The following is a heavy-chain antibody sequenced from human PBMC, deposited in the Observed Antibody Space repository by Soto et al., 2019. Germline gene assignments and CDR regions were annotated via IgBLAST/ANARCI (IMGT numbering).Heavy chain of an antibody. Sequence: SAPTLVNPTETLTLTCTLSGFSVSSSGVGVGWIRHPPGKALEWLRVIHWNDDKHYSTSLKSRLTITKDASKNRVVLTVTKMDPADTGTYYCAHSRQQVPEDAFDIWGQGTMVTVSS. CDR2: IHWNDDK. D-gene: IGHD6-13*01. CDR1: GFSVSSSGVG. J-gene: IGHJ3*02. V-gene: IGHV2-5*01. CDR3: AHSRQQVPEDAFDI.